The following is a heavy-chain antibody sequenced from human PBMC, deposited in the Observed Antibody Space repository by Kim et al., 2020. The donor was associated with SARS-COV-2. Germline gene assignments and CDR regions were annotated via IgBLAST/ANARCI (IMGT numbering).Heavy chain of an antibody. J-gene: IGHJ6*02. CDR1: GGSFSGYY. Sequence: SETLSLTCAVYGGSFSGYYWSWIRQPPGKGLEWIGEINHSGSTNYNPSLKSRVTISVDTSKNQFSLKLSSVTAADTAVYYCARGGGWSSGWPVYYYGMDVWGQGTTVTVSS. CDR3: ARGGGWSSGWPVYYYGMDV. V-gene: IGHV4-34*01. CDR2: INHSGST. D-gene: IGHD6-19*01.